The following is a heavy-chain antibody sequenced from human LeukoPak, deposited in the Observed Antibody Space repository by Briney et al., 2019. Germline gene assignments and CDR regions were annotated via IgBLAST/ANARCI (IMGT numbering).Heavy chain of an antibody. D-gene: IGHD6-13*01. V-gene: IGHV5-51*01. CDR2: IYPGDSDT. CDR3: ARFPSSSQWSLTY. J-gene: IGHJ4*02. CDR1: GYSFTSYW. Sequence: GESLKISCKGSGYSFTSYWIGWVRQLPGKGLDWMGIIYPGDSDTRYSPSFQGQVTISADKSISTAYLPWSSLKASDTAMYYCARFPSSSQWSLTYWGQGNLVTVSS.